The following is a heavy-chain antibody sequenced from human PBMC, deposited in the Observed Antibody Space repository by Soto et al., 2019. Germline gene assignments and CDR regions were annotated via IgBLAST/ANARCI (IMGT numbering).Heavy chain of an antibody. D-gene: IGHD2-15*01. CDR1: GGSISSGGYS. CDR2: IYHSGST. CDR3: ARPKYGGNRNGYFDL. Sequence: QLQLQESGSGLVKPSQTLSLTCAVSGGSISSGGYSWSWIRQPPGKGLEWIGYIYHSGSTYYNPSLKSRVTISVDRSKNQFSLKLSSVTAADTAVYYCARPKYGGNRNGYFDLWGRGTLVTVSS. J-gene: IGHJ2*01. V-gene: IGHV4-30-2*01.